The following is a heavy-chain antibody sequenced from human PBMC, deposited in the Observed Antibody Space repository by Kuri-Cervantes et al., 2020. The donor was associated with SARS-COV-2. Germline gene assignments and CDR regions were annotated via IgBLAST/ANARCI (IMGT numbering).Heavy chain of an antibody. J-gene: IGHJ6*03. CDR3: ARGRADLWPYYYYYYMDV. CDR2: INHSGST. V-gene: IGHV4-34*01. Sequence: SETLSLTCTVSGGSFSGYFWSWIRQPPGKGLEWIGEINHSGSTNYNASLKSRVTISVDTSKNQFSLKLNSVTAADTALYYCARGRADLWPYYYYYYMDVWGKGTTVTVSS. CDR1: GGSFSGYF. D-gene: IGHD3-10*01.